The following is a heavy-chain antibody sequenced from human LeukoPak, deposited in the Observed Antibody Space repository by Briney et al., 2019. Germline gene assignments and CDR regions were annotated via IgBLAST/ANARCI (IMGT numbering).Heavy chain of an antibody. CDR2: IKDNGNT. CDR1: GYTFTSYG. V-gene: IGHV1-18*01. D-gene: IGHD4-17*01. Sequence: GASVKVSCKASGYTFTSYGISWVRQAPGQGLEWMGWIKDNGNTNYAQKFQDRVTMTTDTSTSTAHMELRSLRSDDTAVYYCTSYRLLGDNGDATHYWGQGTLVTVSS. J-gene: IGHJ4*02. CDR3: TSYRLLGDNGDATHY.